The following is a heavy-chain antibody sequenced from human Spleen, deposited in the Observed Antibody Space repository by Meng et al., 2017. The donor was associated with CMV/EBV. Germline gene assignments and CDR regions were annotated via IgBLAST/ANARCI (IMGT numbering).Heavy chain of an antibody. J-gene: IGHJ4*02. CDR2: IIPILGIA. D-gene: IGHD1-26*01. CDR3: ARLGYFDY. V-gene: IGHV1-69*02. CDR1: GGTFSSYT. Sequence: KVYCKASGGTFSSYTISWVRQAPGQGLEWMGRIIPILGIANYAKKFQGRVTITADKSTSTAYMELSSLRSEDTAVYYCARLGYFDYWGQGTLVTVSS.